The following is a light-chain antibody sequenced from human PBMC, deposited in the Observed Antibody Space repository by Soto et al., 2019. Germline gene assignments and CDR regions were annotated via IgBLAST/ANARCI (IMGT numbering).Light chain of an antibody. Sequence: QSVLTQPPSVSAAPGQKVTISCSGTSCNIGRNYVSWYQQLPGTDPTLLIHDNHRPPSAIPDRFSGSTSGTSTTLRITGRQNGDEDDYYCGTWDSSLSSVVFAGGTKVTVL. J-gene: IGLJ2*01. V-gene: IGLV1-51*01. CDR2: DNH. CDR3: GTWDSSLSSVV. CDR1: SCNIGRNY.